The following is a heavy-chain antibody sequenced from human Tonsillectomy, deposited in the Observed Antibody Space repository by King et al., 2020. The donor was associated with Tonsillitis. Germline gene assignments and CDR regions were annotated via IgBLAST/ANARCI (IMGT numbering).Heavy chain of an antibody. V-gene: IGHV3-23*01. J-gene: IGHJ4*02. CDR1: GFPFSTYA. Sequence: VQLLESGGGLVQSGGSLRLSCAASGFPFSTYAMSWVRQAPGKGLEWVSGISGSGGGTYYADSVKGRFTISRDNSKNTLYLQMTSLRAEDTAVYYCARRVTALDYWGQGTLVTVSS. D-gene: IGHD2-21*02. CDR3: ARRVTALDY. CDR2: ISGSGGGT.